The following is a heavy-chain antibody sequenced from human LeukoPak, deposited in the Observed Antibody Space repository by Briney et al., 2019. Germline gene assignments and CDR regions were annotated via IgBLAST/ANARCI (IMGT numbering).Heavy chain of an antibody. Sequence: GESLKISCKCSAYIFTNYWIGWVRQMPGKGLEWKGIIYPGDSDTRYSPSFQGQVTISADKSISTAYLQWSSLRASDTAIYYCAGAYYGSGSYPPYNWFDPWGQGTLVAVSS. D-gene: IGHD3-10*01. V-gene: IGHV5-51*01. CDR3: AGAYYGSGSYPPYNWFDP. CDR2: IYPGDSDT. CDR1: AYIFTNYW. J-gene: IGHJ5*02.